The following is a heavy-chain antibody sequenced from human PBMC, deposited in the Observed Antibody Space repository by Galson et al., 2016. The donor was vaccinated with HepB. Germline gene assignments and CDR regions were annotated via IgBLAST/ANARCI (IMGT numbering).Heavy chain of an antibody. V-gene: IGHV3-48*04. J-gene: IGHJ4*02. CDR2: ISSSSSTI. CDR1: GFTFSSYS. D-gene: IGHD6-13*01. Sequence: SLRLSCAASGFTFSSYSMSWVRQAPGRGLEWVSYISSSSSTIYYADSVKGRSTISRDNAKNSLFLQLNSLRAEDTAVYYCARLRFSSSWYKDYWGQGTLLIVSS. CDR3: ARLRFSSSWYKDY.